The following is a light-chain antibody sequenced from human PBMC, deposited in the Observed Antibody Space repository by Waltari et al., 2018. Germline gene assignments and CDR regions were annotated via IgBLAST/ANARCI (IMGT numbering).Light chain of an antibody. V-gene: IGKV1-12*01. J-gene: IGKJ1*01. CDR1: QGISSW. Sequence: IQMTQSPSSVSASVGDRVTITCRSSQGISSWLAWYQQKPGKAPRLLIYAASALQSVVPSRFSGSGSELHFTLTINNLQPEDFATYYCQQANSFPWTFGQGTKVEIK. CDR2: AAS. CDR3: QQANSFPWT.